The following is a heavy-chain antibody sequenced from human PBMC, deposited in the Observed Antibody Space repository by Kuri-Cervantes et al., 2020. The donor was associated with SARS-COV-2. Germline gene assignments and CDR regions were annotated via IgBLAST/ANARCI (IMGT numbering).Heavy chain of an antibody. J-gene: IGHJ3*02. Sequence: SETLSLTCTVSGGSISSYYWSWIRQPPGKGLEWIGYIYYSGSTNYNPSLKSRVTISVDTSKNQFSLKLSSVTAADTAVYYCARDSPPDYYDSSGYDAFDIWGQGKMVT. CDR1: GGSISSYY. D-gene: IGHD3-22*01. CDR2: IYYSGST. V-gene: IGHV4-59*01. CDR3: ARDSPPDYYDSSGYDAFDI.